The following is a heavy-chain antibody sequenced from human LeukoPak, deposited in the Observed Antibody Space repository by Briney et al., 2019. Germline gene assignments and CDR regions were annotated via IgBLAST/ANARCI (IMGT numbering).Heavy chain of an antibody. J-gene: IGHJ6*03. CDR2: IREDGSEK. CDR1: GFTFSSSW. D-gene: IGHD3-10*01. V-gene: IGHV3-7*03. Sequence: GGSLRLSCAASGFTFSSSWMTWVRQAPRKGLEWVASIREDGSEKTSVDSVKGRFTISRDNSKNTLYLQMNSLRAEDTAVYYCARPHRDYYGSGTTGYMDVWGKGTTVTISS. CDR3: ARPHRDYYGSGTTGYMDV.